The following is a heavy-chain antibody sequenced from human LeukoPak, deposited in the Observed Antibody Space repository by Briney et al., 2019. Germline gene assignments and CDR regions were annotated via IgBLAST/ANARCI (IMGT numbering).Heavy chain of an antibody. CDR3: ARGEMATSESDY. CDR1: GYTFTSYD. D-gene: IGHD5-24*01. V-gene: IGHV1-2*02. Sequence: GPVKVSCKASGYTFTSYDINWVRQATGQGLEWMGWINPNSGGTNYAQKFQGRVTMTRDTSISTAYMELSRLRSDDTAVYYCARGEMATSESDYWGQGTLVTVSS. CDR2: INPNSGGT. J-gene: IGHJ4*02.